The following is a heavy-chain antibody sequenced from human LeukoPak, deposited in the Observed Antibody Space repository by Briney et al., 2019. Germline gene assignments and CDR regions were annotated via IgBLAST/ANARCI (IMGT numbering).Heavy chain of an antibody. Sequence: GRSLRLSCAASGFTFSSYGMHWVRQAPGKGLEWVAVIWYDGSNKHYADSVKGRFTISRDNSKNTLYPQMNSLRAEDTAVYYCARAPVHPYGMDVWGQGTTVTVSS. J-gene: IGHJ6*02. V-gene: IGHV3-33*01. CDR1: GFTFSSYG. D-gene: IGHD3-10*01. CDR2: IWYDGSNK. CDR3: ARAPVHPYGMDV.